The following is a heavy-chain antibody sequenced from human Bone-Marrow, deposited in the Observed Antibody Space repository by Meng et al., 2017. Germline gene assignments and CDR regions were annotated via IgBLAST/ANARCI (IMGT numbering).Heavy chain of an antibody. D-gene: IGHD6-19*01. Sequence: GGSLRLSCAASGFTFSSYEMNWVRQAPGKGLEWVSYISSSGSTIYYADSVKGRFTISRDNAKNSLYLQMNSLRAEDTAVYYCARDIAVAGIFYYYYGMDVWGQGNTVTGAS. CDR1: GFTFSSYE. CDR3: ARDIAVAGIFYYYYGMDV. J-gene: IGHJ6*01. CDR2: ISSSGSTI. V-gene: IGHV3-48*03.